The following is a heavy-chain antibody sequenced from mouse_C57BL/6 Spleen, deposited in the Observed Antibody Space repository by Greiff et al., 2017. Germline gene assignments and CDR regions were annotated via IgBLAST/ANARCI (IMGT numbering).Heavy chain of an antibody. CDR3: ARSYGNYEYFDV. CDR2: INPGSGGT. Sequence: VQLQQSGAELVRPGTSVKVSCKASGYAFTNYLIEWVKQRPGQGLEWIGVINPGSGGTNYNEKFKGKATLTADKSSSTAYMQLSSLTSEDSAVYFCARSYGNYEYFDVWGTGTTVTVSS. D-gene: IGHD2-10*02. V-gene: IGHV1-54*01. J-gene: IGHJ1*03. CDR1: GYAFTNYL.